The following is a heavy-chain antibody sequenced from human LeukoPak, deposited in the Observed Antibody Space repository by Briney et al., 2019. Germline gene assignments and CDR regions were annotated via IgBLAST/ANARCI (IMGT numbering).Heavy chain of an antibody. CDR1: GFTFSSYG. CDR2: ISYDGSNK. Sequence: GGSLRLSCAASGFTFSSYGMHWVRQAPGKGLEWVAVISYDGSNKYYADSVKGRFTISRDNSKNTLYLQMNSLRAEDTAVYYCARVPSYGDSGFAFDIWGQGTMVAVSS. CDR3: ARVPSYGDSGFAFDI. J-gene: IGHJ3*02. V-gene: IGHV3-30*03. D-gene: IGHD4-17*01.